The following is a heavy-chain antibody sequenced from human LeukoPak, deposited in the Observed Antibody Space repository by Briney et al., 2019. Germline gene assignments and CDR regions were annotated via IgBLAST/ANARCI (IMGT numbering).Heavy chain of an antibody. V-gene: IGHV5-51*01. D-gene: IGHD3-10*01. Sequence: GESLKISCKGSGYSFTSYWIGWVRQMPGKGLEWMGITYPGDSDTRYSPSFQGQVTISVDKSISTAYLQWSSLKASDTAMYYCARQTRGSGRDFDYWGQGTLVTVSS. CDR1: GYSFTSYW. CDR2: TYPGDSDT. CDR3: ARQTRGSGRDFDY. J-gene: IGHJ4*02.